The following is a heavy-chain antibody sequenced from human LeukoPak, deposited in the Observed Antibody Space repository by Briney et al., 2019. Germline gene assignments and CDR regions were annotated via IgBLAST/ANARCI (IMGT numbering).Heavy chain of an antibody. V-gene: IGHV3-43*01. CDR3: AKGRYGDYSNYYYGMDV. CDR1: GFTFDDYT. D-gene: IGHD4-17*01. J-gene: IGHJ6*02. Sequence: GGSLRLSCAASGFTFDDYTMHWVRRAPGKGLEWVSLISWDGGSTYYADSVKGRFTISRDNSKNSLYLQMNSLRTEDTALYYCAKGRYGDYSNYYYGMDVWGQGTTVTVSS. CDR2: ISWDGGST.